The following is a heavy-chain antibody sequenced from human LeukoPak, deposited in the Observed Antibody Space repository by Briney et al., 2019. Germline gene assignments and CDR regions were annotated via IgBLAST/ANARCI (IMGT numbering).Heavy chain of an antibody. CDR3: ATDILWFGGISPNNWFDP. J-gene: IGHJ5*02. CDR2: ISAYNGNT. V-gene: IGHV1-18*01. Sequence: ASVKVSCKASGYTFTSYGISWVRQAPGQGLEWMGWISAYNGNTNYAQKLQGRVTMTTDTSTSTTYMELRSLRSDDTAVYYCATDILWFGGISPNNWFDPWGQGTLVTVSS. CDR1: GYTFTSYG. D-gene: IGHD3-10*01.